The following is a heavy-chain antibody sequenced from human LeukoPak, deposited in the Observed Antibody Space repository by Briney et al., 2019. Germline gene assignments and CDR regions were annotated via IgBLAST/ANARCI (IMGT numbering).Heavy chain of an antibody. CDR1: GFTFSSYA. V-gene: IGHV3-23*01. J-gene: IGHJ3*02. CDR2: ISGSGGST. CDR3: ANLCGGDRYGAFDI. Sequence: TGGSLRLSCAASGFTFSSYAMGWVRQAPGKGLEWVSAISGSGGSTYYADSVKGRFTISRDNSKNTLYLQMNSLRAEDTAVYYCANLCGGDRYGAFDIWGQGTMVTVSS. D-gene: IGHD2-21*02.